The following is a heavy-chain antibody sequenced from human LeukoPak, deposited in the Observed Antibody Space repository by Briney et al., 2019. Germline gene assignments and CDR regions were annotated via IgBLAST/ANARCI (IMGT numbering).Heavy chain of an antibody. CDR3: AKERRGWYSEN. CDR1: GFIFSDYA. V-gene: IGHV3-30*02. J-gene: IGHJ4*02. CDR2: ISYDGSNQ. Sequence: GGSLRLSCAASGFIFSDYAMHWVRQAPGRGLEWVALISYDGSNQYYADSVKGRFTISRDNPKNTLYLQMNSLRVEDTAIYYCAKERRGWYSENWGQGTPVTVSS.